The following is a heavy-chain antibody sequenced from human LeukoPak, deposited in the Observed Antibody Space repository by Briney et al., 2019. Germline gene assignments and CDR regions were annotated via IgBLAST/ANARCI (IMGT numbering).Heavy chain of an antibody. CDR3: AKGITMVRGLTYYFDY. D-gene: IGHD3-10*01. J-gene: IGHJ4*02. Sequence: GGFLRLSCAASGFTFSSYAMSWVRQAPGKGLEWVSTISGSGDTTFHADSVKGRFTISRDNSKNTLHLQMNSLRAEDTAVYYCAKGITMVRGLTYYFDYWGQGTLVTVSS. V-gene: IGHV3-23*01. CDR1: GFTFSSYA. CDR2: ISGSGDTT.